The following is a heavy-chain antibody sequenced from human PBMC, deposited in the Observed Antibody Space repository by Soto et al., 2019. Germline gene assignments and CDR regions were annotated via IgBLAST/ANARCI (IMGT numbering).Heavy chain of an antibody. V-gene: IGHV3-74*01. CDR2: INSDGSST. J-gene: IGHJ5*02. D-gene: IGHD6-13*01. Sequence: EVQLVESGGGLVKPGGSLRLSCAASGFTFSSYWMHWVRQAPGKGLVWVSRINSDGSSTSYADSVKGRFTISRDNAKNTLYLQMNSLRAEDTAVYYCAREGSSSWFGLSWFDPWGQGTLVTVSS. CDR3: AREGSSSWFGLSWFDP. CDR1: GFTFSSYW.